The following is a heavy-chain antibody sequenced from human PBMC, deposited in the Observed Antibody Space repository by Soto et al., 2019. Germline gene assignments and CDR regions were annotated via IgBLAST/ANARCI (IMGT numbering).Heavy chain of an antibody. V-gene: IGHV4-39*01. CDR3: ARLGSSGWYQGSYFDY. D-gene: IGHD6-19*01. J-gene: IGHJ4*02. Sequence: QLQLQESGPGLVKASETLSLTCTFSGGPITRNNHFWGWFRQSPGKGLGWLGSIQFGGPTNYNPSLKSRVIMSAETSKNQFSLMMNSVTAADTAVYYCARLGSSGWYQGSYFDYWGQGTLVTVSS. CDR2: IQFGGPT. CDR1: GGPITRNNHF.